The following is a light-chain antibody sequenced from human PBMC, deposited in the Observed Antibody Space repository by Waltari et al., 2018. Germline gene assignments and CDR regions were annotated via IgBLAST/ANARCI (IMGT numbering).Light chain of an antibody. CDR3: QHYLRLPVA. CDR1: QSLNRA. Sequence: EIVLTQSPDTLSLSPGERATLSYRASQSLNRALAWYQQKPGQAPRLLIYGVSTRATGIPDRFSGSGSGADFSLTITRLEPEDFAVYYCQHYLRLPVAFGQGTKVDIK. CDR2: GVS. J-gene: IGKJ1*01. V-gene: IGKV3-20*01.